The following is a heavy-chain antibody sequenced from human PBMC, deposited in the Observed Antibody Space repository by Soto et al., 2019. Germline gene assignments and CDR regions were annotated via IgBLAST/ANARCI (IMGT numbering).Heavy chain of an antibody. Sequence: EVQLVESGGGLVKPGGSLRLSCAASGFTFSSFSMHWVRQAPGKGLEWVPSISPSSSYIYYADSVRGRFTISRDNAKNSLYLQMNSLRAEDTAVYYCARDPYYYDASGYSYWGQGTLVTVSS. CDR3: ARDPYYYDASGYSY. V-gene: IGHV3-21*01. J-gene: IGHJ4*02. CDR2: ISPSSSYI. CDR1: GFTFSSFS. D-gene: IGHD3-22*01.